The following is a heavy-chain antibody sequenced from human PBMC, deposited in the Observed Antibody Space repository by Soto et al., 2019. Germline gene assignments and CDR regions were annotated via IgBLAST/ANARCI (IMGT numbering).Heavy chain of an antibody. CDR1: AGSLSSYY. CDR3: AREIYSSGWGPFYFDY. J-gene: IGHJ4*02. CDR2: IYYSGST. Sequence: SETLSLTCSVSAGSLSSYYWSWIRQPPGKGLEWIGYIYYSGSTNYNPSLKSRVTISVDTSKNQFSLKLSSVTAADTAVYYCAREIYSSGWGPFYFDYWGQGTLVTVSS. D-gene: IGHD6-19*01. V-gene: IGHV4-59*01.